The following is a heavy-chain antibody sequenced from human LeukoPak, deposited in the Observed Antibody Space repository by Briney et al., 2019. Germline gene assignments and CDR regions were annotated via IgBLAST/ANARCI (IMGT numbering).Heavy chain of an antibody. Sequence: ASVRVSCKASGYSFTMYGISWVRRAPGQGLEWMGWINAYNGDTHFAQKFQGRVSMTTDTSTSTAYMEVRSLTSDDTAVYYCAGLGSTMEGRIDPWGQGTPVTVSS. D-gene: IGHD3-10*01. V-gene: IGHV1-18*01. J-gene: IGHJ5*02. CDR3: AGLGSTMEGRIDP. CDR1: GYSFTMYG. CDR2: INAYNGDT.